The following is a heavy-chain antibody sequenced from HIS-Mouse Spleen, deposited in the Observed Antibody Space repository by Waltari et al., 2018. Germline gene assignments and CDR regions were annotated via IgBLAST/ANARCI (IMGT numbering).Heavy chain of an antibody. J-gene: IGHJ2*01. CDR2: IYYSGST. Sequence: QLQLQESGPGLVKPSETLSPPCTVPGGSIRSSTYYWGWIRQPPGKGLEWIGSIYYSGSTYYNPSLKSRVTISVDTSKNQFSLKLSSVTAADTAVYYCAREIPYSSSWYDWYFDLWGRGTLVTVSS. CDR3: AREIPYSSSWYDWYFDL. CDR1: GGSIRSSTYY. V-gene: IGHV4-39*07. D-gene: IGHD6-13*01.